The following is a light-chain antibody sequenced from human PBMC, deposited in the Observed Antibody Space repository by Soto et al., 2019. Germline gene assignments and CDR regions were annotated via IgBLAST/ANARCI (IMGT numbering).Light chain of an antibody. V-gene: IGLV2-14*01. CDR1: SSDVGGYNY. CDR3: SSYTSSSTLVV. J-gene: IGLJ2*01. CDR2: EVS. Sequence: QSALTQPASVSGSPGQSITISCTGTSSDVGGYNYVSWYQQHPGKAPKLMIYEVSNRPSGVSNRFSGSKSGNTASLTISGLQAEDEADYHCSSYTSSSTLVVFGGGTKLTVL.